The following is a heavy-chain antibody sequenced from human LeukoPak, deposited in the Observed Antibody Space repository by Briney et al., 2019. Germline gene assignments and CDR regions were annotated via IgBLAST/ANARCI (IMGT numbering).Heavy chain of an antibody. CDR3: ASSIFGVVLGTKLDY. CDR2: ISYDGSNK. Sequence: GGSLRLSCAASGFTFSSYGMHWVRQAPGKGLEWVAVISYDGSNKYYADSVKGRFTISRDNSKNTLFLQMSSLRPEDTALYYCASSIFGVVLGTKLDYWGQGTLVTVPS. CDR1: GFTFSSYG. D-gene: IGHD3-3*01. J-gene: IGHJ4*02. V-gene: IGHV3-30*03.